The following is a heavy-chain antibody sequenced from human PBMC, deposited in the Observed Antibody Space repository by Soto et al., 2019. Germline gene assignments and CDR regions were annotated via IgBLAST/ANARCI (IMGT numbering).Heavy chain of an antibody. J-gene: IGHJ4*02. CDR1: GGSISSYY. D-gene: IGHD6-19*01. V-gene: IGHV4-59*01. Sequence: SETLSLTCTVSGGSISSYYWSWIRQPPGKGLEWIGYIYYIGSPNYNPSLKSRVTISVDTSKNQFALKLSSVTAADTAVYYCARYSSGWRGFGYWGQGTLVTVSS. CDR2: IYYIGSP. CDR3: ARYSSGWRGFGY.